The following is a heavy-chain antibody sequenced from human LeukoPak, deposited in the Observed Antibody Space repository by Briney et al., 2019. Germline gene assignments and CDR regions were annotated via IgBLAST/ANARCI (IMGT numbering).Heavy chain of an antibody. J-gene: IGHJ3*02. D-gene: IGHD3-22*01. V-gene: IGHV3-23*01. Sequence: GGSLRLSCAASGFTFSSYAMSWVRQAPGKGLEWVSAISGSGGSTYYADSVKGRFTISRDNAKNSLYLQMNSLRAEDMALYYCAKGDYYDSSGYYYGHAFDIWGQGTMVTVSS. CDR2: ISGSGGST. CDR1: GFTFSSYA. CDR3: AKGDYYDSSGYYYGHAFDI.